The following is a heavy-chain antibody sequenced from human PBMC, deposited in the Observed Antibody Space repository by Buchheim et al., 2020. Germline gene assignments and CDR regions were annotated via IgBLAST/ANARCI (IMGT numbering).Heavy chain of an antibody. CDR1: GGSFSVYY. CDR3: ARGVAAAADGDFDY. J-gene: IGHJ4*02. Sequence: QVQLQQWGAGFLKPSETLSLTCAVSGGSFSVYYWSWIRQSPEKGLEWIGDINHSGSTNYSPSLKSRVTISVDTTKNHFSLKLNSVTAADTAVYYCARGVAAAADGDFDYWGQGTL. CDR2: INHSGST. D-gene: IGHD6-13*01. V-gene: IGHV4-34*02.